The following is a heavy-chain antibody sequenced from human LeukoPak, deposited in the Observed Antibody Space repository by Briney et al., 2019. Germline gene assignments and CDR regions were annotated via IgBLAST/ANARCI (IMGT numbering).Heavy chain of an antibody. D-gene: IGHD5-24*01. Sequence: GGSLRLSCVASGFPFSSYWMTWVRQAPGKGLEWVANIKQDGSKKSYVDSVKGRFTISRDNAKNSLYLQMNSLRAEDTAIYYCTRVGYIDEGIDYWGQGTLDTVSS. CDR2: IKQDGSKK. V-gene: IGHV3-7*04. J-gene: IGHJ4*02. CDR1: GFPFSSYW. CDR3: TRVGYIDEGIDY.